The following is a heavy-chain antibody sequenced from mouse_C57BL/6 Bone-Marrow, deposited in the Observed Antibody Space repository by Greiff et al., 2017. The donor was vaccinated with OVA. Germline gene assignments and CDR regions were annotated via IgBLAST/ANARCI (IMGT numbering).Heavy chain of an antibody. CDR2: IYPGSGST. Sequence: QVQLKESGAELVKPGASVKMSCKASGYTFTSYWITWVKQRPGQGLEWIGDIYPGSGSTNYNEKFKSKATLTVDTSSSTAYMQLSSLTSEDSAVYYCASRRGDYWGQGTSVTVSS. V-gene: IGHV1-55*01. CDR1: GYTFTSYW. CDR3: ASRRGDY. J-gene: IGHJ4*01.